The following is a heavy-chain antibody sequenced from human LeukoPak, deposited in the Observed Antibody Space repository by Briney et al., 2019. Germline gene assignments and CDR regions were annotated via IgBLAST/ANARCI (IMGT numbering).Heavy chain of an antibody. CDR1: GFTFSSYG. V-gene: IGHV3-33*06. CDR3: ANRGTRATHGMDV. D-gene: IGHD3-10*01. Sequence: PGGSLRLSCAASGFTFSSYGIHWVRQAPGKGLEWVAVVWYDGKNKFYGDSVKGRFTISRDNSKNTVDLQMNSLRVEDTAVYYCANRGTRATHGMDVWGQGTTVTVSS. CDR2: VWYDGKNK. J-gene: IGHJ6*02.